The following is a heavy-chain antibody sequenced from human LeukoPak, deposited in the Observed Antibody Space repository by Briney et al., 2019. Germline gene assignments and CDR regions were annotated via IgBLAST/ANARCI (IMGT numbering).Heavy chain of an antibody. Sequence: NPSETLSLTCIVSGASVTSSPYFWGWIRQSPGQGLEWIGTISYSGTTYYNPSLRSRLTVSVDTSKNNLSLKLSSVTAADTAVYYCARGGPSQLPHDYWGQGTLVTVSS. J-gene: IGHJ4*02. CDR3: ARGGPSQLPHDY. CDR2: ISYSGTT. D-gene: IGHD2-2*01. V-gene: IGHV4-39*02. CDR1: GASVTSSPYF.